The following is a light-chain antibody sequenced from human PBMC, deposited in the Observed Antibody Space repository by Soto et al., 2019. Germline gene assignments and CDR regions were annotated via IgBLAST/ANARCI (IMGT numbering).Light chain of an antibody. CDR2: GNI. J-gene: IGLJ1*01. CDR1: SSNIGAGYD. Sequence: QSALTQPPSVSGAPGQRVTISCTGSSSNIGAGYDVHWYQQRPGTAPKLLIFGNINRPSGVPDRFSGSKSGTSASLAITGLQAEDEGDYSCQSYDSTLSACYVSGNGTKVTVL. CDR3: QSYDSTLSACYV. V-gene: IGLV1-40*01.